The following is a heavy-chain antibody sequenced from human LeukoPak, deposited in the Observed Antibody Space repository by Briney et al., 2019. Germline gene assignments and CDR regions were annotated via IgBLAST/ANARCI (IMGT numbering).Heavy chain of an antibody. CDR2: TIPIFGSA. V-gene: IGHV1-69*05. J-gene: IGHJ4*02. CDR3: ARDGVGVFDY. CDR1: GDSFRSST. D-gene: IGHD2-8*01. Sequence: SVKVSCKASGDSFRSSTFAWVRQAPGRGLEWMGGTIPIFGSANYALNFQGRATITTDESTSTVYLELSSLRSEDTAVYYCARDGVGVFDYWGQGTLVTVSS.